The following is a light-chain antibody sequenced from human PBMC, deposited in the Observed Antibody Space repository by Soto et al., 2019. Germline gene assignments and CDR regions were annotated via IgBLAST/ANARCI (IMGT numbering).Light chain of an antibody. V-gene: IGKV3-20*01. Sequence: EIVLTQSPGTLSLSPGERATLSCRASQSVSSSNLAWYQQKPGQAPRLLIYGASSRATGIPDRFSGSGSGTDFPLTISRLEPEDFAVYYCQQYGSSPATFGGGTKVEIK. CDR2: GAS. CDR3: QQYGSSPAT. CDR1: QSVSSSN. J-gene: IGKJ4*01.